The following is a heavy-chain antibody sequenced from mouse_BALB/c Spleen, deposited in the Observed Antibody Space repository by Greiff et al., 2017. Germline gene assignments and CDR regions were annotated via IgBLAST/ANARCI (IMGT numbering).Heavy chain of an antibody. CDR1: GFTFSSYA. CDR3: ARDYGSSYGAMDY. J-gene: IGHJ4*01. V-gene: IGHV5-9-3*01. CDR2: ISSGGSYT. Sequence: EVQLVESGGGLVKPGGSLKLSCAASGFTFSSYAMSWVRQTPEKRLEWVATISSGGSYTYYPDSVKGRFTISRDNAKNTLYLQMSSLRSEDTAMYYCARDYGSSYGAMDYWGQGTSVTVSS. D-gene: IGHD1-1*01.